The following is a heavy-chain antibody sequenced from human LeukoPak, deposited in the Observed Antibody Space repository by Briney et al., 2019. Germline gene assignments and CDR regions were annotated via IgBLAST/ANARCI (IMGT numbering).Heavy chain of an antibody. V-gene: IGHV3-30*02. Sequence: GGSLRLSCAASGFSFSSYGMYWVRQAPGKGLEWVAFIRYDGSNKYYADSVKGRFTMSRDNAKNTLYLQMNSLRVEDTAIYFCARDRDSSGLYGGADLWGQGVLVTVSA. CDR3: ARDRDSSGLYGGADL. CDR2: IRYDGSNK. CDR1: GFSFSSYG. J-gene: IGHJ5*02. D-gene: IGHD6-19*01.